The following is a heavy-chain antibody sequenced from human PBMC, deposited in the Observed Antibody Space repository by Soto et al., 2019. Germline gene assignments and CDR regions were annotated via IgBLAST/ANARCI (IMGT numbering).Heavy chain of an antibody. CDR1: GGSITSDNW. J-gene: IGHJ5*02. CDR3: ARVLRGWFDP. Sequence: XGTLFLTCAVSGGSITSDNWWACVRQPPGGGLEWIGEISHSGITNYKASLKSRVTMSVDKTKNDVSLKLTSVTAADTAVYYCARVLRGWFDPWGQGTPVTVSS. V-gene: IGHV4-4*02. CDR2: ISHSGIT.